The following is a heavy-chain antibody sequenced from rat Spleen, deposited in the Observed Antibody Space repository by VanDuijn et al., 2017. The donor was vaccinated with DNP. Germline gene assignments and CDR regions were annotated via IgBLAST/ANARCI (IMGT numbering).Heavy chain of an antibody. V-gene: IGHV5-27*01. CDR2: ITNSGGST. CDR1: GFTFSNYG. CDR3: TTYYYSSSPY. D-gene: IGHD1-2*01. J-gene: IGHJ2*01. Sequence: EVQLVESGGGLVQPGRSLKLSCAASGFTFSNYGMAWVRQAPTKGLEWVASITNSGGSTYYRDSVKGRFTISRDNAKSTLYLQMDSLRSEDTATYYCTTYYYSSSPYWGQGVMVTVSS.